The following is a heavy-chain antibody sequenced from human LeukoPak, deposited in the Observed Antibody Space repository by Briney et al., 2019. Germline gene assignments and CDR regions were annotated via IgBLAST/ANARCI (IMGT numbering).Heavy chain of an antibody. CDR2: TSGSGGST. CDR3: AKCRSGGSCYNFDY. V-gene: IGHV3-23*01. CDR1: GFTFSSYA. J-gene: IGHJ4*02. Sequence: PGGSLRLSCAASGFTFSSYAMSWVRQAPGKGLEWVSGTSGSGGSTYYAGSVKGRFTISRDNSKNTLFLQMNSLRAEDTAVYYCAKCRSGGSCYNFDYWGQGTLVTVSS. D-gene: IGHD2-15*01.